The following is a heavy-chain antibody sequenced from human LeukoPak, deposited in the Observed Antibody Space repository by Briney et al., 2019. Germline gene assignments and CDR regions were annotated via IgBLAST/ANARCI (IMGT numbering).Heavy chain of an antibody. V-gene: IGHV5-51*01. D-gene: IGHD3-3*01. Sequence: GESLKISCKVSGYSFTPYWIGWVRQMPGKGLEWVGIIYPRDSDTRYSPSFEGQVTISADKSISTAYLHWSSLKASDTAMYYCARRSGTYDPPDYWGQGTLVTVSS. CDR1: GYSFTPYW. J-gene: IGHJ4*02. CDR2: IYPRDSDT. CDR3: ARRSGTYDPPDY.